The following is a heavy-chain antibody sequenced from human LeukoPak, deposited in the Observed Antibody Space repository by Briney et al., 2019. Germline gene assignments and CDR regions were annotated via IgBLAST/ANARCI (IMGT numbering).Heavy chain of an antibody. J-gene: IGHJ4*02. D-gene: IGHD2-2*01. CDR2: ISWNSGSI. CDR1: GFTFDDYA. V-gene: IGHV3-9*01. Sequence: GRSLRLSCAASGFTFDDYAMHWVRQAPGKGLEWVSGISWNSGSIGYADSVKGRFTISRDNAKNSLYLQMNSLRAEDTALYYCAKAVAPAGFSWGFDYWGQGTLVTVSS. CDR3: AKAVAPAGFSWGFDY.